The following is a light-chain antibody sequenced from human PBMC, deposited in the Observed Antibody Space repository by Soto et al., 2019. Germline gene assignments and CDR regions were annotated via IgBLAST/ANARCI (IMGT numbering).Light chain of an antibody. V-gene: IGLV1-44*01. CDR2: SNN. Sequence: QSVLTQPPSVSGAPGQRVTISCSGSSSNIGSNTVNWYQQLPGTAPKLLIYSNNQRPSGVPDRFSGSKSGTSASLAISGLQSEDEADYYCAAWDDSLNYVFGTGTKLTVL. CDR1: SSNIGSNT. J-gene: IGLJ1*01. CDR3: AAWDDSLNYV.